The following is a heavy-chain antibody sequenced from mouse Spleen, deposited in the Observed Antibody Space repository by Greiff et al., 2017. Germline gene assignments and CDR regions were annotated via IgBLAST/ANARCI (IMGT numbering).Heavy chain of an antibody. CDR1: GYTFTDYY. J-gene: IGHJ4*01. V-gene: IGHV1-76*01. Sequence: QVQLKESGAELVRPGASVKLSCKASGYTFTDYYINWVKQRPGQGLEWIARIYPGSGNTYYNEKFKGKATLTAEKSSSTAYMQLSSLTSEDSAVYFCARSLPSNEGPYGNYEKYAMDYWGQGTSVTVSS. CDR2: IYPGSGNT. D-gene: IGHD2-10*02. CDR3: ARSLPSNEGPYGNYEKYAMDY.